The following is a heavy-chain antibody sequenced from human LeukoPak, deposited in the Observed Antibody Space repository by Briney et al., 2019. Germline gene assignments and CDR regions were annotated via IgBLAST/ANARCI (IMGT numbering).Heavy chain of an antibody. D-gene: IGHD6-13*01. CDR1: GFTFSSYG. J-gene: IGHJ4*02. CDR3: ARSIAESSPPAY. V-gene: IGHV3-30*02. Sequence: GSLRLSCAASGFTFSSYGMHWVRQAPGKGLEWVAFIRYDGSNKYYADSVKGRFTISRDNSKNTLYLQMNSLRAEDTAVYYCARSIAESSPPAYWGQGTLVTVSS. CDR2: IRYDGSNK.